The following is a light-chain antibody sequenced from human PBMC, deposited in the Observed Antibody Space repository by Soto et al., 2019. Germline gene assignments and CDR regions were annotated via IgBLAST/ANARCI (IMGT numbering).Light chain of an antibody. CDR3: HQRQSWPRT. Sequence: EIVLTQSPATLSSFPGDRVTLSCRANQYINTRLAWYQHRPGQAPRLLIYQTSLRAAGIPARFSASGSGTDFTLTITDVQPEDFALYYCHQRQSWPRTFGQGT. CDR2: QTS. J-gene: IGKJ1*01. V-gene: IGKV3-11*01. CDR1: QYINTR.